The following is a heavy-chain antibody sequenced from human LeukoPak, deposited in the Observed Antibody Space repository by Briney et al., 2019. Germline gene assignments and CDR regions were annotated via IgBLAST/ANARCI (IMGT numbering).Heavy chain of an antibody. CDR1: GGSISSGGYS. Sequence: SQTLSLTCAVSGGSISSGGYSWSWIRQPPGKGLEWIGYIYHSGSTYYNPSLKSRVTISVDRSKNQSSLKLSSVTAAVTAVYYCATAYCSSTSCSGFDYWGQGTLVTVSS. J-gene: IGHJ4*02. D-gene: IGHD2-2*01. CDR3: ATAYCSSTSCSGFDY. CDR2: IYHSGST. V-gene: IGHV4-30-2*01.